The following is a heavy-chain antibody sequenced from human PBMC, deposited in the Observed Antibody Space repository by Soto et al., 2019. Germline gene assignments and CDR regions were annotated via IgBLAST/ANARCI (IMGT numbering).Heavy chain of an antibody. CDR2: VCYDGSNK. V-gene: IGHV3-30*02. J-gene: IGHJ4*02. CDR3: AKDTYYYDRSGYYTYDH. CDR1: GFSFSNAA. D-gene: IGHD3-22*01. Sequence: GGSLRLSCAASGFSFSNAAMTWVRQAPGKALEWVSSVCYDGSNKHYADSVKGRFTISRDNSRNTLDLQMNSLRAEDTAVYYCAKDTYYYDRSGYYTYDHWGQGTQVTVSS.